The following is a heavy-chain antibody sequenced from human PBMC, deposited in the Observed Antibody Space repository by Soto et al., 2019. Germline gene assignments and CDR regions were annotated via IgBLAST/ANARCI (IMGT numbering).Heavy chain of an antibody. D-gene: IGHD3-10*01. CDR3: AKDYEGSGSYFPAGAFDI. V-gene: IGHV3-9*01. CDR1: GFTFRNYA. J-gene: IGHJ3*02. Sequence: GGSLRLSCAASGFTFRNYAMNWVRQAPGKGLEWVSGISGSGGSIVYADSVKGRFTISRDNAKNSLYLQMNSLRAEDTALYYCAKDYEGSGSYFPAGAFDIWGQGTMVTVSS. CDR2: ISGSGGSI.